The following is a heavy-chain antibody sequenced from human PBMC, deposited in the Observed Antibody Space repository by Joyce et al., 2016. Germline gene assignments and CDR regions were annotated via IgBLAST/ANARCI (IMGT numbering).Heavy chain of an antibody. D-gene: IGHD4-17*01. CDR2: VYYSGST. CDR1: GGSVDRSNYY. J-gene: IGHJ4*02. V-gene: IGHV4-39*01. Sequence: QLQLQESGPGLVKASETLSLTCTVSGGSVDRSNYYWGWIRQPPGKGLEWIGCVYYSGSTYYTPSLKSRVPMSVDASKNEFSLKLRSLTAADTAVYFCARQGPTVTWDYWGQGALVTVSS. CDR3: ARQGPTVTWDY.